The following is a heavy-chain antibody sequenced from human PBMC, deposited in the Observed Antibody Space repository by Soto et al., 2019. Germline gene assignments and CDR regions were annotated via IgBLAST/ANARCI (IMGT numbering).Heavy chain of an antibody. D-gene: IGHD3-3*01. CDR1: GGSISSYY. Sequence: ETLSLTCTVSGGSISSYYWSWIRQPPGKGLEWIGYIYYSGSTNYNPSLKSRVTISVDTSKNQFSLKLSSVTAADTAVYYCARYSITNFGGFDPWGQGTLVTVSA. J-gene: IGHJ5*02. V-gene: IGHV4-59*01. CDR2: IYYSGST. CDR3: ARYSITNFGGFDP.